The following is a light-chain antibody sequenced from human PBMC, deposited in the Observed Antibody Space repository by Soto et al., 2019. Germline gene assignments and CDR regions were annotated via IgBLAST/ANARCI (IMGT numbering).Light chain of an antibody. J-gene: IGLJ2*01. CDR2: GNS. CDR3: QSYDSSLSGHVV. V-gene: IGLV1-40*01. CDR1: SSNIGAGYD. Sequence: QSVLTQPPSVSGAPGQRVTISCTGSSSNIGAGYDLHWYQQLPGTAPKLLIYGNSNRPSGVPDRFSGSKSGPSASLAITGGQAEDEAGYYCQSYDSSLSGHVVFGGGTKLTVL.